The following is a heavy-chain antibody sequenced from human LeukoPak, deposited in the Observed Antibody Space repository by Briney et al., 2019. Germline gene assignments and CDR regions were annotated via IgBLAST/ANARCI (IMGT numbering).Heavy chain of an antibody. J-gene: IGHJ5*02. CDR2: IKEDGSEK. V-gene: IGHV3-7*01. CDR3: AKGPGARGKFNWFDP. D-gene: IGHD5-12*01. CDR1: GFTFSRYW. Sequence: GSLRLSCTASGFTFSRYWMSWVRQVPGKGPEFVANIKEDGSEKSYVDSVKGRFTISRDNAKNSLYLQMNSLRPEDTAVYYCAKGPGARGKFNWFDPWGQGTLVTVSS.